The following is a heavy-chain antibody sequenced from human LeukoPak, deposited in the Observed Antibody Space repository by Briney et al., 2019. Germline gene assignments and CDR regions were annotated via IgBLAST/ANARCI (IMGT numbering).Heavy chain of an antibody. CDR3: AKDLVYLQDYNYGMDI. CDR1: GFTFDDYA. V-gene: IGHV3-43D*04. D-gene: IGHD5/OR15-5a*01. J-gene: IGHJ6*04. CDR2: ISCSGGST. Sequence: GGSLRLSCAASGFTFDDYAMHWVRQAPGKGLEWVSLISCSGGSTYYADSVKGRFTISRDNSKNSLYLQMNRLRAENTDLYYCAKDLVYLQDYNYGMDIWGKGTTVTVSS.